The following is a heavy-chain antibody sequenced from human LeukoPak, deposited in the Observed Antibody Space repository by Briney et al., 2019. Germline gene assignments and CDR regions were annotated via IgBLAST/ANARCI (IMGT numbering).Heavy chain of an antibody. V-gene: IGHV4-30-4*01. D-gene: IGHD5-18*01. Sequence: SETLSLTCTVSGGSISSGDYYWSWIRQPPGKGLEWIGYIYCSGSTYYNPSLKSRVTISVDTSKNQFSLRLSSVTAADTAVYYCARDPDKRRRGYSYGLGPWGQGTLVTVSS. J-gene: IGHJ4*02. CDR3: ARDPDKRRRGYSYGLGP. CDR1: GGSISSGDYY. CDR2: IYCSGST.